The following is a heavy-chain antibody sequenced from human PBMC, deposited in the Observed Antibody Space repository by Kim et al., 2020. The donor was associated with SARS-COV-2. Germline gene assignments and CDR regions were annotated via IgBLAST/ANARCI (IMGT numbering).Heavy chain of an antibody. CDR1: GFTFSKYW. Sequence: GGSLRLSCAASGFTFSKYWMHWVRQVPGEGLVWVSRSNEDGSITNYADSVRGRFTISRDNTRSTLYLQMNSLGTEDTALYYCARELRGSADLWGQGPRGT. CDR2: SNEDGSIT. J-gene: IGHJ1*01. D-gene: IGHD5-12*01. V-gene: IGHV3-74*01. CDR3: ARELRGSADL.